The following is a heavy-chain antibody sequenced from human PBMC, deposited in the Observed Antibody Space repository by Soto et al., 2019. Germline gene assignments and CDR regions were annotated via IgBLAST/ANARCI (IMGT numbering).Heavy chain of an antibody. CDR2: ISYDGSNK. CDR3: ARVLYDFWSGYPTSYYYGMDV. V-gene: IGHV3-30-3*01. D-gene: IGHD3-3*01. Sequence: GGSLRLSCAASGFTFSSYAMHWVRQAPGKGLEWVAVISYDGSNKYYADSVKGRFTISRDNSKNTLYLQMNSLRAEDTAVYYCARVLYDFWSGYPTSYYYGMDVWGQGTTVTVSS. J-gene: IGHJ6*02. CDR1: GFTFSSYA.